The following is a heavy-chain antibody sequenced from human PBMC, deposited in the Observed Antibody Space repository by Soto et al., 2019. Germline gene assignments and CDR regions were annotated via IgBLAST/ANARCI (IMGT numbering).Heavy chain of an antibody. J-gene: IGHJ4*02. CDR3: AREREAGQPYFDY. D-gene: IGHD6-19*01. V-gene: IGHV1-69*01. CDR1: GGIFRSFA. Sequence: QVQLVQSGAEVKKPGSSVKVSCKASGGIFRSFAISWVRQAPGQGLEWMGGVIPIFGSTNYAQKFQGRVTIIAAESTSTAYMELSNLRSDDTAVYYCAREREAGQPYFDYWGQGTLVTVSS. CDR2: VIPIFGST.